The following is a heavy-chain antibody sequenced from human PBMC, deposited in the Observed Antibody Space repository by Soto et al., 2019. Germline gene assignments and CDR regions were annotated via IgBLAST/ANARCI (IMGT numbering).Heavy chain of an antibody. V-gene: IGHV3-66*01. CDR2: IRGGGNT. J-gene: IGHJ6*02. CDR1: GFTVSTDW. CDR3: VRENYYYGMDV. Sequence: EVQLVESGGGLVQPGGSLRLSCAASGFTVSTDWMYWVRQAPGKGLEWVSVIRGGGNTFYADSVEGRFTISRDNSKNRVYLRMSSLRAEDTVVYYCVRENYYYGMDVWGQGTTVSVSS.